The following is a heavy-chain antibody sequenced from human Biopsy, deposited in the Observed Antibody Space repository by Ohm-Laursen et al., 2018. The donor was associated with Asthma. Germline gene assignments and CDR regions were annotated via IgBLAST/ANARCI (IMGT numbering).Heavy chain of an antibody. CDR3: ARRITIFGVVQKDHGMDA. V-gene: IGHV4-39*01. Sequence: SETLSLTCTVSGGSMTPTSHYWDWIRQAPGKGLEWFGYISSGGKTSYNPSLKNRVTISRDTSKNQFSLRLTSVTAADTAVYFCARRITIFGVVQKDHGMDAWGQGTTVIVSS. CDR1: GGSMTPTSHY. CDR2: ISSGGKT. J-gene: IGHJ6*02. D-gene: IGHD3-3*01.